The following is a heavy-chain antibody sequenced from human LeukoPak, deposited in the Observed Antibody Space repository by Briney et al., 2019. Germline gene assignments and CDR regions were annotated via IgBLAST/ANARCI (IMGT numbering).Heavy chain of an antibody. CDR2: IRSKAYGGTT. V-gene: IGHV3-49*04. CDR3: TTQDYYYGMDV. J-gene: IGHJ6*02. Sequence: PGGSLRLSCAASGFTFSNYAMSWVRQAPGKGLEWVGFIRSKAYGGTTEYAASVKGRFTISRDDSKSIAYLQMNSLKTEDTAVYYCTTQDYYYGMDVWGQGTTVTVSS. CDR1: GFTFSNYA.